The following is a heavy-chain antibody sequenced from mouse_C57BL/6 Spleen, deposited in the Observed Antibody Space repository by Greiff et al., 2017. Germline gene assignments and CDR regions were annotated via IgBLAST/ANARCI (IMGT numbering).Heavy chain of an antibody. J-gene: IGHJ2*01. Sequence: VQLQQPGAELVMPGASVKLSCKASGYTFTSYWMHWVKQRPGQGLEWIGEIDPSDSYTNYNQKFKGKSTLTVDKSSSTAYMQLSSLTSEDSAVYYCARNHYDHDEAFDYWGQGTTLTVSS. V-gene: IGHV1-69*01. D-gene: IGHD2-4*01. CDR1: GYTFTSYW. CDR2: IDPSDSYT. CDR3: ARNHYDHDEAFDY.